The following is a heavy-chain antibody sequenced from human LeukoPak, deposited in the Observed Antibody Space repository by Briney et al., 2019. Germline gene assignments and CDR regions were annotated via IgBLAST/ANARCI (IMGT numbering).Heavy chain of an antibody. CDR3: ALPPEVATKRSYYYYGMDV. J-gene: IGHJ6*02. V-gene: IGHV5-51*01. D-gene: IGHD5-12*01. CDR2: IYPGDSDT. CDR1: GYSFTSYW. Sequence: RGESLKISCKGSGYSFTSYWIGWVRLMPGKGLEWMGIIYPGDSDTGYSPSFQGQVTISADKSISTAYLQWSSLKASDTAMYYCALPPEVATKRSYYYYGMDVWGQGTTVTVSS.